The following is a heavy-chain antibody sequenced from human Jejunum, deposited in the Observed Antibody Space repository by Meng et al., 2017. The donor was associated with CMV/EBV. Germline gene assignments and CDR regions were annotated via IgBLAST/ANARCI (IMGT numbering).Heavy chain of an antibody. CDR3: TTGGGWFDP. CDR2: IKSKTDGGTI. D-gene: IGHD3-16*01. CDR1: GFTKSNAW. Sequence: AVSGFTKSNAWINWVRQAPGRGVEWVSRIKSKTDGGTIDYAAPVKGRFTISRDDSKNTLYLQMNSLKTEDTAVYYCTTGGGWFDPWGQGTLVTVSS. J-gene: IGHJ5*02. V-gene: IGHV3-15*01.